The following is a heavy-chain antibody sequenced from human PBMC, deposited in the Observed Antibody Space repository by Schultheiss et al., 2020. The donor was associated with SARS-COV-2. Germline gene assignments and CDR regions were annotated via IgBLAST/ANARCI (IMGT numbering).Heavy chain of an antibody. Sequence: SQTLSLTCAVFGGSFSGYYWSWVRQTPGNGLEWIGYIYYSGSTNYNPSLKSRVTISVDTSKNQFSLKLSSVTAADTAVYYCARERGDDFWSGYYSYYGMDVWGQGTTVTVSS. D-gene: IGHD3-3*01. CDR3: ARERGDDFWSGYYSYYGMDV. V-gene: IGHV4-59*12. CDR1: GGSFSGYY. J-gene: IGHJ6*02. CDR2: IYYSGST.